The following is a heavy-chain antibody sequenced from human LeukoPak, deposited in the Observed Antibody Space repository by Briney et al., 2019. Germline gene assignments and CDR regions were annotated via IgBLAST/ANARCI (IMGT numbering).Heavy chain of an antibody. Sequence: GGSLRLSCAASGFTVSSNYMSWVRQAPGKGLEWVSVIYSGGSTYYADSVKGRFTISRDNSKNTLYLQKNSLRAEDTAVYYCARGIHSSWYRDYYYYYYMDVWGKGTTVTVSS. D-gene: IGHD6-13*01. J-gene: IGHJ6*03. V-gene: IGHV3-53*01. CDR2: IYSGGST. CDR3: ARGIHSSWYRDYYYYYYMDV. CDR1: GFTVSSNY.